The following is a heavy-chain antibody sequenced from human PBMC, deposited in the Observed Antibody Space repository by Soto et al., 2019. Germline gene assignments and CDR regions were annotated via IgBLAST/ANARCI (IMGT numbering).Heavy chain of an antibody. V-gene: IGHV6-1*01. CDR3: AGTTSLQWYYMDV. D-gene: IGHD1-7*01. J-gene: IGHJ6*03. CDR1: GDSVSSNSAA. Sequence: QVQLQQSGPGLVKPSQTLSLTCAISGDSVSSNSAAWNWIRQSPSGGLEWLGRTYYRSRWYNDYAVSVRSRITINPDTSKNQFSLHLNSVTPEDPAVYYCAGTTSLQWYYMDVWGKGKTVTVSS. CDR2: TYYRSRWYN.